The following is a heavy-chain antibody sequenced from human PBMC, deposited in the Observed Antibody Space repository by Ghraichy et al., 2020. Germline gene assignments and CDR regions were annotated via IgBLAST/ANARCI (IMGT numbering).Heavy chain of an antibody. CDR2: IYYSGST. CDR3: AREWGDIVVVPAARGDAFDI. CDR1: GGSISSGGYY. V-gene: IGHV4-31*03. J-gene: IGHJ3*02. D-gene: IGHD2-2*01. Sequence: SETLSLTCTVSGGSISSGGYYWSWIRQHPGKGLEWIGYIYYSGSTYYNPSLKSRVTISVDTSKNQFSLKLSSVTAADTAVYYCAREWGDIVVVPAARGDAFDIWGQGTMVTVSS.